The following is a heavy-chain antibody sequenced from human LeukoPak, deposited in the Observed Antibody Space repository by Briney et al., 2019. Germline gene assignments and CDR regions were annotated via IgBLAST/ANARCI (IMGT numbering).Heavy chain of an antibody. CDR3: ARVGHSYSSSWLDAFDI. V-gene: IGHV4-4*07. CDR1: GGSISSYY. Sequence: SETLSLTCTVSGGSISSYYWSWIRQPAGKGLEWIGRMYASGSTNYSPSLRSRVTMSVDTSKNQFSLKLNYVTAADTAVYYCARVGHSYSSSWLDAFDIWGRGTMVTVSS. J-gene: IGHJ3*02. CDR2: MYASGST. D-gene: IGHD6-13*01.